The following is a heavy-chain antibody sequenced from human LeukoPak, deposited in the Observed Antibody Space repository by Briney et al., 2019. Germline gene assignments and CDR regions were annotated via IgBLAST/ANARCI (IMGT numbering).Heavy chain of an antibody. D-gene: IGHD3-16*01. CDR2: IYYSGST. V-gene: IGHV4-59*01. CDR1: GGSISSYY. J-gene: IGHJ6*02. CDR3: ARAGGHYYYYGMDV. Sequence: SEALSLTCGVSGGSISSYYWSWIRQPPGKGLEWIGYIYYSGSTNYNPSLKSRVTISVDTSKNQFSLKLSSVTAADTAVYYCARAGGHYYYYGMDVWGQGTTVTVSS.